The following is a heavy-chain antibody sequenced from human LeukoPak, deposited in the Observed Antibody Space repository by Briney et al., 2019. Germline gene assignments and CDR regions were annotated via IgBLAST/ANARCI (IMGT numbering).Heavy chain of an antibody. V-gene: IGHV1-8*03. CDR1: GYTFTSYD. Sequence: GASVKVSCKASGYTFTSYDINWVRQATGQGLEWMGWMNPNSRNTGYAQKFQGRVTITRNTSISTAYMGLSSLRSEDTAVYYCARGFWSGYAWNWFDPWGQGTLVTVSS. CDR3: ARGFWSGYAWNWFDP. D-gene: IGHD3-3*01. J-gene: IGHJ5*02. CDR2: MNPNSRNT.